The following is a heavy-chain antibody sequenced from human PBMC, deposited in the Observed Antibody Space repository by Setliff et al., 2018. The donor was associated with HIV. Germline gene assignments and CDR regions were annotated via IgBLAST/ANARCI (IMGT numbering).Heavy chain of an antibody. CDR2: INHIGST. Sequence: SETLSLTCAVYGGSFSGYYWSWIRQPPGKGLEWIGEINHIGSTNYNPSLKSRVTISVDTSKNQFSLKLSSVTAADTAVYYCARRGMWSYETGGNPTATFDYWGQGVLVTVSS. J-gene: IGHJ4*02. V-gene: IGHV4-34*01. CDR3: ARRGMWSYETGGNPTATFDY. D-gene: IGHD2-8*02. CDR1: GGSFSGYY.